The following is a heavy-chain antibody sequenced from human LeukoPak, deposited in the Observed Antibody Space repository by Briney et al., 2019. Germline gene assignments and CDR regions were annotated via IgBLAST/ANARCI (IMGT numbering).Heavy chain of an antibody. J-gene: IGHJ4*02. CDR3: ARDISGFYDY. Sequence: KASETLSLTCAVYGGSFSGYYWSWIRQPPGKGLEWIGEINHSGSTNYNPSLKSRVTISVDTSKNQFSLKLSSVTAADTAVYYCARDISGFYDYWGQGTLVTVSS. D-gene: IGHD3-10*01. CDR2: INHSGST. CDR1: GGSFSGYY. V-gene: IGHV4-34*01.